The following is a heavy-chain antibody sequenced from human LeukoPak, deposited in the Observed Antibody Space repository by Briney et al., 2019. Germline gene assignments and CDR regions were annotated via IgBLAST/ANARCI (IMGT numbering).Heavy chain of an antibody. D-gene: IGHD2-21*02. CDR3: AKDMAYCGGDCYWFDY. J-gene: IGHJ4*02. CDR2: ISGSGGST. CDR1: XVTFXSYA. Sequence: SXVTFXSYAMSXVRQAPGKGLEWVSAISGSGGSTYYADSVKGRFTISRDNSKNTLYLQMNSLRAEDTAVYYCAKDMAYCGGDCYWFDYWGQGTLVTVSS. V-gene: IGHV3-23*01.